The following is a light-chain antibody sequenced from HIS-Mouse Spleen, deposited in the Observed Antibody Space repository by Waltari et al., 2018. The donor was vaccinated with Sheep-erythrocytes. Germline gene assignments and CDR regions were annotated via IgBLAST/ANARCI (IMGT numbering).Light chain of an antibody. Sequence: SYELTQPPSVSVSPGQTASITCPGYNLGEKYASWYQQKPGQSPWLVIYQDSKRPSGIPERFSGSNSGNTATLTISGTQAMDEADYYCQAWDSSTVVFGGGTKLTVL. J-gene: IGLJ2*01. V-gene: IGLV3-1*01. CDR2: QDS. CDR3: QAWDSSTVV. CDR1: NLGEKY.